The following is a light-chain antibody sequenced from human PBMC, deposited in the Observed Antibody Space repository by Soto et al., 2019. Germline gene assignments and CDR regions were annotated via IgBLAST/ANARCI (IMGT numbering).Light chain of an antibody. CDR2: KAS. J-gene: IGKJ1*01. CDR1: RSISSW. Sequence: DIQVTQSPSTLSASLGGTVTITCRASRSISSWLAWYQQKPGIAPKLLIYKASTLQSGVPSRFSGSGYGTEFTLTISRLQPEDSATYYCQQYDVYSTFGQGTKVDIK. CDR3: QQYDVYST. V-gene: IGKV1-5*03.